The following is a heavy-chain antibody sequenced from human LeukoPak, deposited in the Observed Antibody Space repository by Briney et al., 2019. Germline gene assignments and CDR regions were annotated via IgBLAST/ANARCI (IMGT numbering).Heavy chain of an antibody. CDR2: ISSSSSYI. CDR1: GFTFSSYN. CDR3: ARGYYDSSGATAFDI. D-gene: IGHD3-22*01. J-gene: IGHJ3*02. Sequence: GGSLRLFCAASGFTFSSYNMNWVRQAPGKGLEWVSSISSSSSYIYYADSVKGRFTISRDNAKNSLYLQMNSLRAEDTAVYYCARGYYDSSGATAFDIWGQGTMVTVSS. V-gene: IGHV3-21*01.